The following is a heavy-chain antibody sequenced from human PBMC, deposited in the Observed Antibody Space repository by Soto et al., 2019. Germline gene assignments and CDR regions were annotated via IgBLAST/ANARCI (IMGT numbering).Heavy chain of an antibody. CDR1: GYTFTSYG. CDR2: ISAYNGNT. V-gene: IGHV1-18*01. Sequence: ASVKVSCKASGYTFTSYGISWVRQAPGQGLEWMGWISAYNGNTNYAQKLQGRVTMTTDTSTSTAYMELRSLRSEDTAVYYCASDNYYDSSGYKDPWGQGTLVTVSS. CDR3: ASDNYYDSSGYKDP. D-gene: IGHD3-22*01. J-gene: IGHJ5*02.